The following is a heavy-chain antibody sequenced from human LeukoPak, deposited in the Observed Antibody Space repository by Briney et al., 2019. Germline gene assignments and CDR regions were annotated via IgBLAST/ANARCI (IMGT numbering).Heavy chain of an antibody. CDR3: ARIAARTVDY. CDR2: IYYSGST. CDR1: GGSIGRSSYY. V-gene: IGHV4-39*07. D-gene: IGHD6-6*01. J-gene: IGHJ4*02. Sequence: SETLSLTCTVSGGSIGRSSYYWGWVRQPPGKGLEWIGSIYYSGSTDYNPSLKSRVTISIDTSKNQFSLKLSSVTAADTTVYYCARIAARTVDYWGQGTLVTVSS.